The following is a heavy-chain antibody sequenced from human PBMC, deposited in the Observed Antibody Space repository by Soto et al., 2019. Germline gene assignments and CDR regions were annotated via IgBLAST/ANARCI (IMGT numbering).Heavy chain of an antibody. J-gene: IGHJ6*02. Sequence: QVQLVESGGGVVQPGRSLRLSCAASGFTFSSFGMHWVRQAPGKGLEWVALISYDGNNKYSADSVKGRFTISRDNSKNTLYLQMNSLRAEDTAVYYCSKQQVGATDYYYYGMDVWGQGTTVTVS. CDR2: ISYDGNNK. V-gene: IGHV3-30*18. CDR1: GFTFSSFG. CDR3: SKQQVGATDYYYYGMDV. D-gene: IGHD1-26*01.